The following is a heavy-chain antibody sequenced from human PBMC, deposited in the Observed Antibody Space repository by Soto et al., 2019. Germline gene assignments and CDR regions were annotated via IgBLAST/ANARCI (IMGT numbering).Heavy chain of an antibody. D-gene: IGHD3-10*01. CDR1: GFTFSNYA. Sequence: PGGSLRLSCAASGFTFSNYAMSWVRQAPGKGLERVSAISGSGGSTFHADSVKGRFTISRDNSKNTLYLQMNSPRAEDTAVYYCAKGGGAMVRGPISYAYYYMDVWGKGTTVTVSS. CDR2: ISGSGGST. V-gene: IGHV3-23*01. J-gene: IGHJ6*03. CDR3: AKGGGAMVRGPISYAYYYMDV.